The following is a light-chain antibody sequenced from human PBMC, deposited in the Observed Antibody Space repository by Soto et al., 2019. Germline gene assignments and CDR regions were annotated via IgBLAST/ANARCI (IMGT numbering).Light chain of an antibody. Sequence: DIQMTQSPSTLSASVGDSVTITCRASESISSWLAWFQQKPGKAPKLLIQKASILESGVPSRFSGSESGTEFTLTINSLQPDDFATYFCQQYSAKLSFGQGTKVEIK. CDR1: ESISSW. CDR3: QQYSAKLS. J-gene: IGKJ1*01. V-gene: IGKV1-5*03. CDR2: KAS.